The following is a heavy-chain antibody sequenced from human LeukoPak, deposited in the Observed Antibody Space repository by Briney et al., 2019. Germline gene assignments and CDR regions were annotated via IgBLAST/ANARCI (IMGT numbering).Heavy chain of an antibody. CDR1: GFTFDDYA. V-gene: IGHV3-9*01. J-gene: IGHJ5*02. Sequence: PGRSLRLSCAASGFTFDDYAMHWVRQAPGKGLEWVSSISWSSGTIGYADSVKGRFTISRDNAKNSLYLQMNSLRAEDTAVYYCAREGTTVTTGSWFDPWGQGTLVTVSS. D-gene: IGHD4-17*01. CDR2: ISWSSGTI. CDR3: AREGTTVTTGSWFDP.